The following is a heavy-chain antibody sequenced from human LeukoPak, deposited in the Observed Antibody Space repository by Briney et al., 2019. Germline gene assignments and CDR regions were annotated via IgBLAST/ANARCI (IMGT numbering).Heavy chain of an antibody. D-gene: IGHD6-13*01. Sequence: GGSLRLSCAASGFTFSSYSMNWVRQAPGKGLEWVSSISSSSSYIYYADSVKGRFTISRDNAKNSLYLQMNSLRAEDTAVYYCARGAAVRHDAFDIWGQGTMVTVSS. J-gene: IGHJ3*02. CDR3: ARGAAVRHDAFDI. V-gene: IGHV3-21*01. CDR1: GFTFSSYS. CDR2: ISSSSSYI.